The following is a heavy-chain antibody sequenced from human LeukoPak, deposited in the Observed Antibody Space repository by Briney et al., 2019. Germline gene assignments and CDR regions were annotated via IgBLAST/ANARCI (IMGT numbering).Heavy chain of an antibody. V-gene: IGHV1-2*02. CDR2: INPNSGGT. CDR3: ASLWGSGADVDY. Sequence: ASVKVSCKVSGYTLTELSMHWVRQAPGQGLEWMGWINPNSGGTNYAQKFQGRVTMTRDTSISTAYMELSRLRSDDTAVYYCASLWGSGADVDYWGQGTLVTVSS. CDR1: GYTLTELS. D-gene: IGHD7-27*01. J-gene: IGHJ4*02.